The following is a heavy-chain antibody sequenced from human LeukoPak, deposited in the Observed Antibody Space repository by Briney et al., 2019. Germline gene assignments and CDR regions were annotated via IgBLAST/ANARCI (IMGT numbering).Heavy chain of an antibody. CDR2: IYYSGST. V-gene: IGHV4-59*01. Sequence: SETLSLTCTVSGGSISSYYWSWIRQPPGRGLEWIGYIYYSGSTNYNPSLKSRVTISVDTSKNQFSLKLSSVTAADTAVYYCARGGYYDYVWGSYRPFDYWAQGTLVTVSS. CDR3: ARGGYYDYVWGSYRPFDY. J-gene: IGHJ4*02. CDR1: GGSISSYY. D-gene: IGHD3-16*02.